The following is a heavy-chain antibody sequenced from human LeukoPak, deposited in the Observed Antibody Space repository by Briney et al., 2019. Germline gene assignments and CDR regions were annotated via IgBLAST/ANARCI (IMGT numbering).Heavy chain of an antibody. CDR2: ISWNSGSI. Sequence: GGSLRLSCAVSGFTFDDYAMHWVRQAPGKGLEWVSGISWNSGSIGYADSVKGRFTISRDNAKNSLYLQMNSLRAEDMALYYCAKAGYSYGLHFDYWGQGTLVTVSS. CDR3: AKAGYSYGLHFDY. V-gene: IGHV3-9*03. J-gene: IGHJ4*02. D-gene: IGHD5-18*01. CDR1: GFTFDDYA.